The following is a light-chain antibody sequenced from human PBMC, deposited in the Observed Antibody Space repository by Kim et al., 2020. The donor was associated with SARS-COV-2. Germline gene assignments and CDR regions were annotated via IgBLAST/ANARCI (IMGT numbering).Light chain of an antibody. Sequence: PIIISCTTTSSDVGGDNYVSWYQQHHGKAPKIMIYDVSSRRSGVSNRFSGCKSGNTASLTISWLQDEDDADYYCSTYTSSSTLYVFGTGTKVTVL. CDR1: SSDVGGDNY. CDR3: STYTSSSTLYV. CDR2: DVS. V-gene: IGLV2-14*03. J-gene: IGLJ1*01.